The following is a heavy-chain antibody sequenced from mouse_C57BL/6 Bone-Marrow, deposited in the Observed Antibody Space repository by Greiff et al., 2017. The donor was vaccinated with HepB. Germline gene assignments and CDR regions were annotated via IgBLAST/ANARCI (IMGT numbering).Heavy chain of an antibody. CDR3: ARAYGTPYYYAMDY. V-gene: IGHV1-19*01. CDR1: GYTFTDYY. Sequence: EVQLQQSGPVLVKPGASVKMSCKASGYTFTDYYMNWVKQSHGKSLEWIGVINPYNGGTSYNQKFKGKATLTVDRSSSTAYMELNSLTSGDSAVYYCARAYGTPYYYAMDYWGQGTSVTVSS. D-gene: IGHD1-1*01. CDR2: INPYNGGT. J-gene: IGHJ4*01.